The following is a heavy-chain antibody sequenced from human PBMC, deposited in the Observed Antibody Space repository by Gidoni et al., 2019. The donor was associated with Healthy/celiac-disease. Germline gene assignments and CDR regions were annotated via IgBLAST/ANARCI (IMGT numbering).Heavy chain of an antibody. D-gene: IGHD2-15*01. V-gene: IGHV3-23*01. CDR3: AKRPGYCSGGSCYRRRYNGFDP. CDR2: SGGSGGST. Sequence: ELQLFESGGGLVQPGGSLLLSFAASGFTFSSYAMSLVRRAPGKGLGWVSASGGSGGSTDYADSVKGRFNISRDNSKNTLYMKMNSLRAEDTAVDYCAKRPGYCSGGSCYRRRYNGFDPWGQGTLVTVSS. J-gene: IGHJ5*02. CDR1: GFTFSSYA.